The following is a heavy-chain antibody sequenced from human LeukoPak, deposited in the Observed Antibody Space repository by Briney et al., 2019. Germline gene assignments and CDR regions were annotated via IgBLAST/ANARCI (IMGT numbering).Heavy chain of an antibody. V-gene: IGHV1-24*01. J-gene: IGHJ4*02. CDR2: FDPEDGET. D-gene: IGHD3-22*01. CDR3: ATGADYYDSSGYYGLSY. Sequence: ASVKVSCKVSGYTLTELSMHWVRQAPGKGLEWMGGFDPEDGETIYAQKFQGRVTMTEDTSTDTAYMELSSLRSEDTAVYYCATGADYYDSSGYYGLSYWGQGTLVTVSS. CDR1: GYTLTELS.